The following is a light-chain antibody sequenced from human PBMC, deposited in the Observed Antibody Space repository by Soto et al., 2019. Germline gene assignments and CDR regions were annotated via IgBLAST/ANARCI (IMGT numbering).Light chain of an antibody. V-gene: IGLV1-40*01. CDR1: NSSVGAGYD. Sequence: QSVLTQPPSVSGASGQRVTISCTGSNSSVGAGYDVHWYQHLPGTAPKLLIYGNSNRPSGVPDRFSGSKSGTSASLAITGLQAEDEADYYCQSFDSSLSGWVFGGGTKLTVL. J-gene: IGLJ3*02. CDR3: QSFDSSLSGWV. CDR2: GNS.